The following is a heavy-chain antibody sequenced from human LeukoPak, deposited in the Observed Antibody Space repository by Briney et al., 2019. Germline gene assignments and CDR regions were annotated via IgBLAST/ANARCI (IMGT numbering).Heavy chain of an antibody. CDR2: INHSGST. V-gene: IGHV4-34*01. CDR3: ARVKANKGGKRYYFDY. CDR1: GGSFSGYY. Sequence: KPSETLSLTCAVYGGSFSGYYWSWIRQPPGKGLEWIREINHSGSTNYNPSLKSRVTISVDTSKNQFSLKLSSVTAADTAVYYCARVKANKGGKRYYFDYWGQGTLVTVSS. J-gene: IGHJ4*02. D-gene: IGHD4-23*01.